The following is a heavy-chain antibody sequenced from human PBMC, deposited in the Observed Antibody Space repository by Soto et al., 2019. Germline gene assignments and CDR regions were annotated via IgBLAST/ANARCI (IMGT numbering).Heavy chain of an antibody. Sequence: QVQLQESGPGLVKPSETLSLTCTVSSDSISSYSWSWIRQPPGKRLEWIGYISYSGSTDYNPSLKSRVTISGDTSKNQFSLKVSSVTAADTAVYYCARGTSWQLPFDYWGQGNLVTVSS. CDR3: ARGTSWQLPFDY. CDR1: SDSISSYS. J-gene: IGHJ4*02. CDR2: ISYSGST. D-gene: IGHD2-15*01. V-gene: IGHV4-59*01.